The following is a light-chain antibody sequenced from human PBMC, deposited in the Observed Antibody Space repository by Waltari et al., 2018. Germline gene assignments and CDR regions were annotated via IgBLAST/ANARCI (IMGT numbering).Light chain of an antibody. CDR1: QDISSY. Sequence: DIQMTQSPSSLSASVGDRVTITFQASQDISSYLNWYQQKPGKAPKLLISAASNLETGVPSRFSGSRSGTDFSFTITSLQSEDIATYYCQQYADLPWTFGQGTKVEIK. CDR3: QQYADLPWT. J-gene: IGKJ1*01. CDR2: AAS. V-gene: IGKV1-33*01.